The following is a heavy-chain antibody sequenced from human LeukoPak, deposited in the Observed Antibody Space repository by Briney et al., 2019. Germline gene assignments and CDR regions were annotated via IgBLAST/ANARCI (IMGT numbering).Heavy chain of an antibody. CDR2: TNPNSGNT. V-gene: IGHV1-8*01. CDR3: ARGIRFWSGYLWVGMNWFDP. CDR1: GYTFTSYD. Sequence: GASVKVSCKASGYTFTSYDINWVRQATGQGLEWMGWTNPNSGNTGYAQKFQGRVTMTRNTSISTAYMELSSLRSEDTAVYYCARGIRFWSGYLWVGMNWFDPWGQGTLVTVSS. J-gene: IGHJ5*02. D-gene: IGHD3-3*01.